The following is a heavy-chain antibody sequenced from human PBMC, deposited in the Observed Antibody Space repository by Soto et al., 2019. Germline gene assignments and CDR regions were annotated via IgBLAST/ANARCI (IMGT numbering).Heavy chain of an antibody. J-gene: IGHJ6*02. V-gene: IGHV4-31*03. CDR1: GGSISSGGYY. D-gene: IGHD3-10*01. CDR3: ARDFWVDYYGSGTRRHPTLYYYYGMDV. CDR2: IYYSGST. Sequence: QVQLQESGPGLVKPSQTLSLTCTVSGGSISSGGYYWSWIRQHPGKGLEWIGYIYYSGSTYYNPSLKCRVTISVDTSKNQFSLKLRSVTAADTAVYYCARDFWVDYYGSGTRRHPTLYYYYGMDVWGQGTTVSVSS.